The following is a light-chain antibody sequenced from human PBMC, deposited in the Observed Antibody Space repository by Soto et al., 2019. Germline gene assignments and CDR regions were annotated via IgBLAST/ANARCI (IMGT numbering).Light chain of an antibody. CDR3: CSYAGSYTYV. Sequence: QSALTQPRSVSGSPGQSVTISCTGTSSDVGGYNYVSWYQQHPGKAPKLMIYDVSKRPSGVHDRFSGYKSGNTASLTISGLQAEDEADYYCCSYAGSYTYVFGTGTKVTVL. CDR2: DVS. CDR1: SSDVGGYNY. J-gene: IGLJ1*01. V-gene: IGLV2-11*01.